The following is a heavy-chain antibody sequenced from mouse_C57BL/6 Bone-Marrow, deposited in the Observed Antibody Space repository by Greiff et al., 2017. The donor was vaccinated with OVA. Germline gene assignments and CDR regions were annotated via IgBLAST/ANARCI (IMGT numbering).Heavy chain of an antibody. CDR1: GFTFSSYG. D-gene: IGHD1-1*02. V-gene: IGHV5-6*01. J-gene: IGHJ1*03. CDR3: ARSVAENFDV. CDR2: ISSGGSYT. Sequence: EVKVVESGGDLVKPGGSLKLSCAASGFTFSSYGMSWVRQTPDKRLEWVATISSGGSYTYYPDSVKGRFTISRDNAKNTLYLQMSSLKSEDTAMYYCARSVAENFDVWGTGTTVTVSS.